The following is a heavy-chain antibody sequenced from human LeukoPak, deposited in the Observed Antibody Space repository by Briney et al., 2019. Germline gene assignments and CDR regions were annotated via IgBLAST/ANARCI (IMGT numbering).Heavy chain of an antibody. CDR1: GFTCRDYG. V-gene: IGHV3-64*01. D-gene: IGHD6-19*01. CDR3: ARDSSSRPFDY. J-gene: IGHJ4*02. CDR2: ISSNGGST. Sequence: GGSLRLSCAASGFTCRDYGMHWVRQAPGKGLEYVSTISSNGGSTYYANSVKGRFTVSRDNSKNTLYLQMGSLRAEDMAVYYCARDSSSRPFDYWGQGPLVTVSS.